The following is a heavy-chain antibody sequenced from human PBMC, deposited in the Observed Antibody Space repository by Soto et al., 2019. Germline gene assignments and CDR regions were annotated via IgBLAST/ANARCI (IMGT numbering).Heavy chain of an antibody. CDR1: GYTFTTYC. V-gene: IGHV1-46*01. CDR2: IKPSDGST. J-gene: IGHJ5*02. CDR3: ASTRDSSSWYWFDP. Sequence: ASVKVSCKASGYTFTTYCIHWVRQAPGQGLEWMGIIKPSDGSTSYAQRFRGRVTMTSDTSTSTAYMQLGGLRSDDTAVYYCASTRDSSSWYWFDPWGQGTLVTVSS. D-gene: IGHD6-13*01.